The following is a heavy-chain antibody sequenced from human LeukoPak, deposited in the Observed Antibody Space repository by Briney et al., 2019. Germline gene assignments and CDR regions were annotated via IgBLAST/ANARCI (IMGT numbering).Heavy chain of an antibody. D-gene: IGHD6-19*01. J-gene: IGHJ4*02. CDR3: ARASSGWYSVGLDY. CDR1: GGSFSGYH. CDR2: INHSGST. V-gene: IGHV4-34*01. Sequence: SETLSLTCAVYGGSFSGYHWSWIRQPPGRGLEWIGEINHSGSTNYNPSLKSRVTISVDTSKNQFSLKLSSVTAADTAVYYCARASSGWYSVGLDYWGQGTLVTVSS.